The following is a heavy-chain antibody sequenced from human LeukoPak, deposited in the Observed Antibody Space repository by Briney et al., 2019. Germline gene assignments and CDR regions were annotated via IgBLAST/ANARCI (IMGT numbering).Heavy chain of an antibody. J-gene: IGHJ4*02. V-gene: IGHV1-58*01. CDR2: IVVGSGNT. D-gene: IGHD3-22*01. CDR1: GFTFTSSA. Sequence: ASVKVSCKASGFTFTSSAVQWVRQARGQRLEWIGWIVVGSGNTNYAQKFQERVTITRDMSTSTAYMELSSLRSEDTAVYYCTRGGYYYDSSGYYHPDDWGQGTLVTVSS. CDR3: TRGGYYYDSSGYYHPDD.